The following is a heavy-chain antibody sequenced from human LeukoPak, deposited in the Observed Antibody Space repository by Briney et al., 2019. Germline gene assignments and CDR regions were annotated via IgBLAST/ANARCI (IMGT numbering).Heavy chain of an antibody. Sequence: SETLSLTCTVSGGSVSSGSYYWSWIRQPPGKGPEWIGYMYYSGSANYNPSLKSRVTISLDRSKNQFSLRLSSVTAADTAVYYCARARDDYDSSGYYYVVWFDPWGQGTLVTVSS. V-gene: IGHV4-61*01. CDR3: ARARDDYDSSGYYYVVWFDP. D-gene: IGHD3-22*01. CDR2: MYYSGSA. CDR1: GGSVSSGSYY. J-gene: IGHJ5*02.